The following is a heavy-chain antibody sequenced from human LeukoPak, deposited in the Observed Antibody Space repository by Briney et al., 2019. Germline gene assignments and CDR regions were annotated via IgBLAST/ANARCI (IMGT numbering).Heavy chain of an antibody. CDR3: ARYWGVFPMDV. CDR1: GYTFTDYY. CDR2: ISAYNGNT. Sequence: ASVKVSCKASGYTFTDYYMHWVRQAPGQGLEWMGWISAYNGNTNYAQKLQGRVTMTTDTSTSTAYMELRSLRSDDTAVYYCARYWGVFPMDVWGKGTTVTISS. D-gene: IGHD7-27*01. V-gene: IGHV1-18*04. J-gene: IGHJ6*04.